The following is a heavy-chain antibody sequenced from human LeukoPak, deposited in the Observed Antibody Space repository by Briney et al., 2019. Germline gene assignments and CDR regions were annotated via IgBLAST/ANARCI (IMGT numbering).Heavy chain of an antibody. J-gene: IGHJ4*02. CDR3: ARLDYGGNSVLDY. D-gene: IGHD4-23*01. Sequence: PGGSLRPSCAASGFTFSSYTMNWVRQAPGKGLEWVSSISGSSSYIYYADSVKGRFTISRDNAKDSLYLQMNSLRAEDTAVYYCARLDYGGNSVLDYWGQGTLVTVSS. CDR2: ISGSSSYI. V-gene: IGHV3-21*01. CDR1: GFTFSSYT.